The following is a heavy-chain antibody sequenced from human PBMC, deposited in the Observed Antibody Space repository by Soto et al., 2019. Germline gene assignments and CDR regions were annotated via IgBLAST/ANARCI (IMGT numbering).Heavy chain of an antibody. CDR3: ARKILGSTSRPNYWYFDR. D-gene: IGHD2-2*01. V-gene: IGHV3-23*01. Sequence: EVQLLESGGGLVQPGGSLRLSWAGSGFTFINYAMNWVRQAPGKGLEWVSSISGGGDATFFAGSVRGRFTFSRDNSKNTVALQMNSLGVDDTAVYYCARKILGSTSRPNYWYFDRWGQGTLVTVSS. CDR2: ISGGGDAT. CDR1: GFTFINYA. J-gene: IGHJ2*01.